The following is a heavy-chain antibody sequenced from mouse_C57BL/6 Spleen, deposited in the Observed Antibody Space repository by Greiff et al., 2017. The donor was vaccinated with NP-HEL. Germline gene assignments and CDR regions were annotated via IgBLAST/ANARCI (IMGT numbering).Heavy chain of an antibody. D-gene: IGHD2-3*01. Sequence: VQLQQSGAELARPGASVKLSCKASGYTFTSYGISWVKQRTGQGLEWIGEIYPRSGNTYYNEKFKGKATLTADKSSSTAYMELRSLTSEDSAVYFCAREGDILDGYYFDDWGQGTTLTVSS. CDR2: IYPRSGNT. CDR1: GYTFTSYG. V-gene: IGHV1-81*01. J-gene: IGHJ2*01. CDR3: AREGDILDGYYFDD.